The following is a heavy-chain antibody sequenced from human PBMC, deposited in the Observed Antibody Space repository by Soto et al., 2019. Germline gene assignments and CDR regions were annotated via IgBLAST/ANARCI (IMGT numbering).Heavy chain of an antibody. CDR1: GCTISTHG. J-gene: IGHJ4*02. CDR3: SAATTWNFHFPY. CDR2: IWYDGGNK. V-gene: IGHV3-33*03. D-gene: IGHD1-7*01. Sequence: QAQLVESGGGVVQPGTSLRLSCAASGCTISTHGMHWVRQAPGKGLEWLANIWYDGGNKFYAESVKGRFTISTDNSKNTLYLHMSSLRSEDTAVYYCSAATTWNFHFPYWGQGTQVTVSS.